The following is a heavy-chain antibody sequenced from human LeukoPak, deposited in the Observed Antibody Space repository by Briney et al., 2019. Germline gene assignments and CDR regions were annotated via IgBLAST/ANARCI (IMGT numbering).Heavy chain of an antibody. V-gene: IGHV3-7*03. Sequence: GGSLRLSCEGSGFTFSNYWMGWVRQAPGKGLQWVANIKTDGSEKYYVDSVKGRFTISRDNAKNSLYLQMNSLRAEDTAVYYCARKGQGSNWAAEYFQNWGQGTLVTVSS. CDR2: IKTDGSEK. D-gene: IGHD6-13*01. J-gene: IGHJ1*01. CDR3: ARKGQGSNWAAEYFQN. CDR1: GFTFSNYW.